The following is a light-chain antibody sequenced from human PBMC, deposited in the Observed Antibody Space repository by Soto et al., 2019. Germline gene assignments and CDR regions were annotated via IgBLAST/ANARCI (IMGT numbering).Light chain of an antibody. V-gene: IGKV3-15*01. Sequence: EIVMTQSPATLSVSPGERATLSCRASQSVSSNLAWYQQKPGQAPRLLIYGASTRATGIPARFSGSGSGTESTLTISSLHTEDFAVYYCQHYNNWPRTFGQGTKVGIK. J-gene: IGKJ1*01. CDR1: QSVSSN. CDR2: GAS. CDR3: QHYNNWPRT.